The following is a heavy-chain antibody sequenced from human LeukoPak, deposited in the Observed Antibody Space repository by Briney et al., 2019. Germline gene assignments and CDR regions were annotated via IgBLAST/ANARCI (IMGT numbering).Heavy chain of an antibody. CDR1: GFTFSSYA. V-gene: IGHV3-23*01. Sequence: PGGSLRLSCAASGFTFSSYAMKWVRQAPGKGLEWVSTIRGSSGSTYFADSVNGRFTISRDNSKNTLYLQMNSLRAEDSAVYYCAKDQNPEFYFYGMDVWGQGTTVTVAS. CDR3: AKDQNPEFYFYGMDV. J-gene: IGHJ6*02. CDR2: IRGSSGST.